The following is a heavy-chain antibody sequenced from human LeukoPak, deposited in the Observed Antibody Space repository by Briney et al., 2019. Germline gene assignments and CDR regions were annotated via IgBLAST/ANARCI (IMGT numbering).Heavy chain of an antibody. CDR1: GFAFSSFA. J-gene: IGHJ6*03. CDR3: AKMKGWRLYDYCMDV. Sequence: GGSLRLSCVASGFAFSSFAMSRVRQAPGKGLEWVSGLTGSGSTYHADSVKGRFTISRDNSKNALSLQMNSLRAEDTAVYYCAKMKGWRLYDYCMDVWGKGTTVTVSS. D-gene: IGHD2-15*01. V-gene: IGHV3-23*01. CDR2: LTGSGST.